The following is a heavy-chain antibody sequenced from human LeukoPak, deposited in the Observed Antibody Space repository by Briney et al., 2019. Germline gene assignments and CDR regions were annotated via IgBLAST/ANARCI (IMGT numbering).Heavy chain of an antibody. CDR3: AREIVYGDPQAFDI. J-gene: IGHJ3*02. V-gene: IGHV3-53*01. CDR1: GFTVSSNY. D-gene: IGHD4-17*01. Sequence: PGGSLRLPCAASGFTVSSNYMSWVRQAPGKGLEWVSVIYSGGSTYYADSVKGRFTISRDNSKNTLYLQMNSLRAEDTAVYYCAREIVYGDPQAFDIWGQGTMVTVSS. CDR2: IYSGGST.